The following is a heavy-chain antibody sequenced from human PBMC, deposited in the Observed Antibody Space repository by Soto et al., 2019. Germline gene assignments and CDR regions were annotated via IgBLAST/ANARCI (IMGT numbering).Heavy chain of an antibody. CDR1: GFTFSSYA. D-gene: IGHD1-26*01. J-gene: IGHJ6*02. CDR3: ARDFVVGGPTINYYYGMDV. V-gene: IGHV3-66*01. Sequence: PGGSLRLSCAASGFTFSSYAMHWVRQAPGKGLEWISIIYSAGNTYYADSVKGGFTISRDNSKNTLYLQMNSLGAEDTAVYYCARDFVVGGPTINYYYGMDVWGQGTTVTVSS. CDR2: IYSAGNT.